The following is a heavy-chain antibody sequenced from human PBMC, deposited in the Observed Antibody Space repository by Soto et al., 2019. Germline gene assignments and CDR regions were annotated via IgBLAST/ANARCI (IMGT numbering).Heavy chain of an antibody. D-gene: IGHD6-13*01. CDR3: GVDSGSWYANYYYYGMDV. CDR1: GGTFSSYA. CDR2: IIPIFGTA. Sequence: SVKVSCKASGGTFSSYAISWVRQAPGQGLEWMGGIIPIFGTANYAQKFQGRVTITADESTSTAYMELSSLRSEDTAVYYCGVDSGSWYANYYYYGMDVWGQGTTVTVSS. V-gene: IGHV1-69*13. J-gene: IGHJ6*02.